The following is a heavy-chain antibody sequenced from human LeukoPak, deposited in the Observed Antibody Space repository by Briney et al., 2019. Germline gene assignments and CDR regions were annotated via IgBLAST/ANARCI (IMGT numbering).Heavy chain of an antibody. Sequence: SETLSLTCTVSGGSISSSSYYWGWIRQPPGKGLEWIGSIYYSGSTYYNPSLKSRVTISVDTSKNQFSLKLSSVTAADTAVYYCARAPKGGSRTRAVDYWGQGTLVTVSS. V-gene: IGHV4-39*07. J-gene: IGHJ4*02. CDR1: GGSISSSSYY. D-gene: IGHD2-15*01. CDR2: IYYSGST. CDR3: ARAPKGGSRTRAVDY.